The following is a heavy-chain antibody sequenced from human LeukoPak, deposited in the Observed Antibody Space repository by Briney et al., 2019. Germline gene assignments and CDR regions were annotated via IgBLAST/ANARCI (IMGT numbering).Heavy chain of an antibody. D-gene: IGHD2-2*01. CDR1: GFTFSTYN. CDR3: ARLTLGCSSTSCYA. J-gene: IGHJ5*02. CDR2: ISSSSSTK. Sequence: PGGSLRLSCAASGFTFSTYNMNWVRQAPGKGLEWVSYISSSSSTKYYADSVKGRFTISRENAKNSLYLHMNSLRGEDTAVYYCARLTLGCSSTSCYAWGQGTLVTVSS. V-gene: IGHV3-48*01.